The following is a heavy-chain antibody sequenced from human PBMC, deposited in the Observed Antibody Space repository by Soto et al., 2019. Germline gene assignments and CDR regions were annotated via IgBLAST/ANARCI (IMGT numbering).Heavy chain of an antibody. D-gene: IGHD3-22*01. Sequence: SETLSLSCAVSGGSISSGDYYWSWIRQTPGKGLEWIGYIYYSGSTYYNPSLKSRVTISVDTSKNQFSLKLSSVTAADTAVYYCARVRVDYYDSSGYYLFDYWGQGTLVTVSS. CDR2: IYYSGST. CDR1: GGSISSGDYY. J-gene: IGHJ4*02. CDR3: ARVRVDYYDSSGYYLFDY. V-gene: IGHV4-30-4*01.